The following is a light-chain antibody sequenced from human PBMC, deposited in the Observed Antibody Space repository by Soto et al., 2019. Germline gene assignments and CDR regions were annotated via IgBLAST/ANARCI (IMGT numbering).Light chain of an antibody. CDR1: QAISSY. V-gene: IGKV1-27*01. Sequence: DIQLTQSPSSLSASVGDRVTITCRASQAISSYLAWYQQKPGKDPALLIYATSTLQSGAPSRFSGSGSGTDFTLTISRLQPEDVATYYCHKYSSSPTFGGGTKVEIK. CDR2: ATS. J-gene: IGKJ4*01. CDR3: HKYSSSPT.